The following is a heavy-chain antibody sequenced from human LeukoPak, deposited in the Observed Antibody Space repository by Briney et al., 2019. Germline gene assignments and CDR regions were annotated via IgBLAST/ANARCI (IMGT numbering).Heavy chain of an antibody. D-gene: IGHD1-26*01. CDR3: ARFKGELIPDY. J-gene: IGHJ4*02. Sequence: PSQTLSLACTVSGGSISSGSYYWSWIRQPAGKGLEWIGRIYTSGSTNYNPSLKSRVTISVDTSKNQFSLKLSSVTAADTAVYYCARFKGELIPDYWGQGTLVTVSS. V-gene: IGHV4-61*02. CDR1: GGSISSGSYY. CDR2: IYTSGST.